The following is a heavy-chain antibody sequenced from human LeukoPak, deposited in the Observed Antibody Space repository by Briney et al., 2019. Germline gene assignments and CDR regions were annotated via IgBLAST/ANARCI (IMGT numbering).Heavy chain of an antibody. J-gene: IGHJ6*03. CDR2: ISWNSGSI. Sequence: GGSLRLSCAASGFTFDDYAMHWVRQAPGKVLEWVSGISWNSGSIGYADSVKGRFTISRDNAKNSLYLQMNSLRAEDTALYYCARVQLVDYYYYSYMDVWGKGTTVTVSS. V-gene: IGHV3-9*01. CDR3: ARVQLVDYYYYSYMDV. D-gene: IGHD6-6*01. CDR1: GFTFDDYA.